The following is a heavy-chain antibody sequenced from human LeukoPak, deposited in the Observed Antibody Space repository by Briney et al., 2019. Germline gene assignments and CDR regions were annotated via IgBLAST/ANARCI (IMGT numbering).Heavy chain of an antibody. CDR3: ARAPEYGLYYFDY. CDR1: GDSITGYY. Sequence: SETLSLTCSVSGDSITGYYWGWIRQPPGKGLEWIGNIYYSGSTYYNPSLKSRVSISVDTSKNQFSLKLTSVTAADTAVYYCARAPEYGLYYFDYWGQGTLVTVSS. J-gene: IGHJ4*02. CDR2: IYYSGST. V-gene: IGHV4-39*07. D-gene: IGHD1-14*01.